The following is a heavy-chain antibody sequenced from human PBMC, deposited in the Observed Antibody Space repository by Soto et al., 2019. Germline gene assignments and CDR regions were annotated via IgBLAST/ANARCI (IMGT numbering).Heavy chain of an antibody. Sequence: GGSLRLSCTASGFTFSNYAMGWVRQAPGKGLEWVSDISGSGYSTYYADSAKGRFTISRDNSKNTLYLQMNSLRAEDTAVYKCAKMLTGRYFDYWGQGTLVTVSS. D-gene: IGHD2-8*01. CDR3: AKMLTGRYFDY. CDR2: ISGSGYST. V-gene: IGHV3-23*01. CDR1: GFTFSNYA. J-gene: IGHJ4*02.